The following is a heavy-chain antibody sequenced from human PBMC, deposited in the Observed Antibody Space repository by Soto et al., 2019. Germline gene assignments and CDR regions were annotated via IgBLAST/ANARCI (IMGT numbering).Heavy chain of an antibody. CDR1: GDSVSSNSAA. J-gene: IGHJ5*02. Sequence: SQTLSLTCAISGDSVSSNSAAWNWIRQSPSRGLEWLGRTYYRSKWYNDYAVSVKSRITINPDTSKNQFSLQLNSVTPEDTAVYYCARDRGYSSSWYLGPVGNSFDPWGQGTLVTVSS. CDR2: TYYRSKWYN. CDR3: ARDRGYSSSWYLGPVGNSFDP. V-gene: IGHV6-1*01. D-gene: IGHD6-13*01.